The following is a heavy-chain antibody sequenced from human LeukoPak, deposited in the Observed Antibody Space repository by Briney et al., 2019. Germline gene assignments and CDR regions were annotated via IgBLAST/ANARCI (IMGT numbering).Heavy chain of an antibody. CDR3: ARRANSGY. CDR2: ISYDGSNK. CDR1: GFTFSSYA. V-gene: IGHV3-30-3*01. D-gene: IGHD6-19*01. J-gene: IGHJ4*02. Sequence: GGSLRLSCAASGFTFSSYAMHWVRQAPGKGLEWVAVISYDGSNKYYADSVKGRFTISRDNSKNTLYLQMNSLRAEDTAVYYCARRANSGYWSQGTLVTVSS.